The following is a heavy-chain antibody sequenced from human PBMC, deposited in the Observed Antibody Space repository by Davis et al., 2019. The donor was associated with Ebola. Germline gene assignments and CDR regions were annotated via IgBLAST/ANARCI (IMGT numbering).Heavy chain of an antibody. CDR3: ARGIAARPAE. D-gene: IGHD6-6*01. Sequence: ASVKVSCKASGGTFRSYAINWVRQVPGQGLEWMGGISAYNGNTNYDQKLQGRVTMTTDTSTSTAYMELRSLRSDDTAVYYCARGIAARPAEWGQGTLVTVSS. CDR1: GGTFRSYA. CDR2: ISAYNGNT. J-gene: IGHJ4*02. V-gene: IGHV1-18*01.